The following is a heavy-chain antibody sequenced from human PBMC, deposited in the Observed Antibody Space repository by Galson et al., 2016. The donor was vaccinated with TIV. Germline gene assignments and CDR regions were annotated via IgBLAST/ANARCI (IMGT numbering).Heavy chain of an antibody. V-gene: IGHV6-1*01. CDR3: TRAAGKNGASCYATCETFDI. CDR1: GDSVSSDSAA. D-gene: IGHD2-2*01. J-gene: IGHJ3*02. CDR2: TYYRSRWYY. Sequence: CAISGDSVSSDSAAWNWVRQSPSRGLEWLGRTYYRSRWYYDYKVSVKSRITINPYTSKNQFSLQLNSVTPEDTAVYYCTRAAGKNGASCYATCETFDIWGQGTMVTVSS.